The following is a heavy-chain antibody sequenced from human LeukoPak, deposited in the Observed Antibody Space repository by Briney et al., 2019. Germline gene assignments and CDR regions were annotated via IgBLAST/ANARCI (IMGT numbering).Heavy chain of an antibody. V-gene: IGHV4-59*01. CDR2: IYCSGST. Sequence: SETLSLTCTVSGGSISSYYWSWIRQPPGKGLEWIGYIYCSGSTNYNPSLKSRVTISVDTSKNQFSLKVNSVTAADTAVYYCARAPGNDYYPYYYMDVWGKGTTVTVSS. J-gene: IGHJ6*03. D-gene: IGHD4/OR15-4a*01. CDR1: GGSISSYY. CDR3: ARAPGNDYYPYYYMDV.